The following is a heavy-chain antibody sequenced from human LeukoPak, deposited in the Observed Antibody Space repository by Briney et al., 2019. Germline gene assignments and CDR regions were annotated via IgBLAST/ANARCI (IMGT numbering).Heavy chain of an antibody. CDR2: INHSGST. Sequence: TSETLSLTCAVYGGSFSGYYWSWIRQPPGKGLEWIGEINHSGSTNYNPSLKSRVTISVDTSKNQFSLKLSSVTAADTAVYCCAYSSSWYDAFDIWGQGTMVTVSS. J-gene: IGHJ3*02. CDR3: AYSSSWYDAFDI. V-gene: IGHV4-34*01. D-gene: IGHD6-13*01. CDR1: GGSFSGYY.